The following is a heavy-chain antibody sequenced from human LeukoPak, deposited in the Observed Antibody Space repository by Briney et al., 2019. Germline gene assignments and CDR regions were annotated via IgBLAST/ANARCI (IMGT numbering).Heavy chain of an antibody. J-gene: IGHJ6*02. D-gene: IGHD6-6*01. CDR3: ARASSSLGQYYYYGMDV. CDR1: GGTFSSYA. V-gene: IGHV1-69*13. CDR2: IIPIFGTA. Sequence: SVKVSCKASGGTFSSYAISWVRQALGQGLEWMGGIIPIFGTANYAQKFQGRVTITADGSTSTAYMELSSLRSEDTAVYYCARASSSLGQYYYYGMDVWGQGTTVTVSS.